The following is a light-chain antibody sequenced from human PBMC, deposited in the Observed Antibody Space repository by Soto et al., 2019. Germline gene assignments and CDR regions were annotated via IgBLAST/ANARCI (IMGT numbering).Light chain of an antibody. Sequence: QSVLTQPPSASGTPGQRVTISCSGSSSNIGSNTVNWYQQLPGTAPKLLNYSNNERPSGVPDRFSGSKSGTSASLAISGLQSEDEADFYCAAWDDSLNAYVIGTGTKLTVL. CDR1: SSNIGSNT. CDR2: SNN. CDR3: AAWDDSLNAYV. J-gene: IGLJ1*01. V-gene: IGLV1-44*01.